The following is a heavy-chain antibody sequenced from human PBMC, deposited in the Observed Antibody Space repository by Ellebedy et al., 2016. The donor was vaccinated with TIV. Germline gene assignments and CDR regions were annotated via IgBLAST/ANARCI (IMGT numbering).Heavy chain of an antibody. Sequence: GESLKISCAASGFIFSNYDMHWVRQATGKGLEWVSTIGAAGDTSYPGSVKGRFTVSREKDKNSFYLQMNSLRAEDTAVYFCARGALSAFDIWGQGTMVTVSS. CDR1: GFIFSNYD. CDR3: ARGALSAFDI. J-gene: IGHJ3*02. D-gene: IGHD1-26*01. CDR2: IGAAGDT. V-gene: IGHV3-13*01.